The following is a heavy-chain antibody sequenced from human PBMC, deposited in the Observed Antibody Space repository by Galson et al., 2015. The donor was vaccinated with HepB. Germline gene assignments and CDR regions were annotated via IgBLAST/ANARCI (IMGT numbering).Heavy chain of an antibody. D-gene: IGHD5-18*01. Sequence: SLRLSCAASGFTFSSYGMHWVRQAPGKGLEWVAVISYDGSNKYYADSVKGRFTIPRDNSKNTLYLQMNSLRAEDTAVYYCAKDRMDTFSFDYWGQGTLVTVSS. CDR3: AKDRMDTFSFDY. J-gene: IGHJ4*02. CDR2: ISYDGSNK. CDR1: GFTFSSYG. V-gene: IGHV3-30*18.